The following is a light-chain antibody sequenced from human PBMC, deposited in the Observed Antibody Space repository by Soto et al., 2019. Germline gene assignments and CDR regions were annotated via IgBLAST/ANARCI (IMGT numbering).Light chain of an antibody. CDR3: QQFGNSPQT. CDR1: QNISSSH. Sequence: EIVLTQSPGTLSLSPGERATLFCRASQNISSSHIAWYQQKPGQAPRLLIHGPSNRATGIPDRFRGGGSGTDFTLSITGLEPEDFVVYYCQQFGNSPQTFGHGTKVEVK. CDR2: GPS. J-gene: IGKJ1*01. V-gene: IGKV3-20*01.